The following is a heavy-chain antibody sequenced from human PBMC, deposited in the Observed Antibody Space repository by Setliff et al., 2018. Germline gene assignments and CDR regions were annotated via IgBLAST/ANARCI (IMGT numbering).Heavy chain of an antibody. J-gene: IGHJ4*02. CDR2: FSHSGST. CDR3: ARVRYRRRRGYPFHFDY. CDR1: GSPISSDYC. V-gene: IGHV4-38-2*01. Sequence: SETLSLTCVVSGSPISSDYCWGWIRQPPGKGLEWIGTFSHSGSTYYNPSLKSRVIISADTSKGHFSLKLSSVTAAETAVYYCARVRYRRRRGYPFHFDYWGPGTLVTVSS. D-gene: IGHD3-10*01.